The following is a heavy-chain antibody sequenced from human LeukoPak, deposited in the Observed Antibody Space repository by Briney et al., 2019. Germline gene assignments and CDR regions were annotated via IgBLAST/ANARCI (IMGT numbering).Heavy chain of an antibody. J-gene: IGHJ4*02. D-gene: IGHD3-10*01. CDR1: GFTFGDYA. V-gene: IGHV3-49*04. CDR3: TREIDYYGSGSSY. Sequence: GGSLRLSCTASGFTFGDYAMSWVRQAPGKGLEWVGFIRSKAYGGTTEYAASVKGRFTISRDDSKSTAYLQMNSLKTEDTAVYYCTREIDYYGSGSSYWGQGTLVTVSS. CDR2: IRSKAYGGTT.